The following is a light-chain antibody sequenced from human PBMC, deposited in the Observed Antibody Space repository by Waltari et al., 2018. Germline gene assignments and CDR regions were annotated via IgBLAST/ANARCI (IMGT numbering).Light chain of an antibody. J-gene: IGLJ1*01. CDR3: QIWDSRTNQFI. V-gene: IGLV3-21*04. CDR2: DDD. Sequence: YVLTQPPSVSVAPGRTATIACGGDNIDYTSLYLYQQRPGQAPVLVIYDDDDRPSGIPERFSASNSGNVAALTISGVEVADEADYYCQIWDSRTNQFIFGPGTRLTVV. CDR1: NIDYTS.